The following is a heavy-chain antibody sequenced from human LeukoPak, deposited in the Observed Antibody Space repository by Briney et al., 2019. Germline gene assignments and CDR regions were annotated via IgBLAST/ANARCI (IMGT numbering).Heavy chain of an antibody. V-gene: IGHV1-24*01. CDR1: GYTLTELS. Sequence: AAVKVSCKVSGYTLTELSMHWVRQAPGKGLEWMGGFDPEDGETIYAQKFQGRVTMTEDTSTDTAYMELSSLRSEDTAVYYCATPTYYHDSNGYFFQHWXXXTLVTVSS. D-gene: IGHD3-22*01. J-gene: IGHJ1*01. CDR3: ATPTYYHDSNGYFFQH. CDR2: FDPEDGET.